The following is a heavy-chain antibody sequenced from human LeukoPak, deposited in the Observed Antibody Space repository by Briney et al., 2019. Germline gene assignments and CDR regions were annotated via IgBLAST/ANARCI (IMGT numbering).Heavy chain of an antibody. Sequence: GGSLRLSCAASGFTFSSYAMSWVRQVPGKRPEWVSAISSGAGTTGYTDSVKGRFTISRVNSKSTIYLQMNSLRAEDTAVYYCARAPRGIAVAGTLFDYWGQGTLVTVSS. CDR1: GFTFSSYA. V-gene: IGHV3-23*01. J-gene: IGHJ4*02. CDR3: ARAPRGIAVAGTLFDY. CDR2: ISSGAGTT. D-gene: IGHD6-19*01.